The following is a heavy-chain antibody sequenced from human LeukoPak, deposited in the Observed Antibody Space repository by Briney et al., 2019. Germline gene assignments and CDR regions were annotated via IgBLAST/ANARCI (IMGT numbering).Heavy chain of an antibody. CDR2: IYYSGST. J-gene: IGHJ4*02. D-gene: IGHD5-12*01. CDR3: ARVDVATRVDY. CDR1: GGSITSNTYF. Sequence: KPSETLSLTCIVSGGSITSNTYFWDWIRQTPGKGLEWIGSIYYSGSTYYNPSLKSRVTISLDTSKNQFSLKLSSVTAADTAMYYCARVDVATRVDYWGQGTRVTVSS. V-gene: IGHV4-39*07.